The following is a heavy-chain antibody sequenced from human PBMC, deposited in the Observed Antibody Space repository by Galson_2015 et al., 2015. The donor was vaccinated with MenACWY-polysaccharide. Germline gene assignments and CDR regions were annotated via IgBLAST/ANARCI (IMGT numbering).Heavy chain of an antibody. V-gene: IGHV4-61*01. Sequence: ETLSLTCTVSGGSVSSGTYYWSWLRQSPGKGLEWIGYMSYSGRGNYNPSLKSRVAVFLDTSKNQFSLRLTSVPAADTAMYYCAREPTYSGSFGWFDSWGQGTLVTVSS. CDR1: GGSVSSGTYY. CDR3: AREPTYSGSFGWFDS. CDR2: MSYSGRG. J-gene: IGHJ5*01. D-gene: IGHD1-26*01.